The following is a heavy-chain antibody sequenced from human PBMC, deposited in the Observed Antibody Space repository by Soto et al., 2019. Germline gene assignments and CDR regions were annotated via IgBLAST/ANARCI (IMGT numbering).Heavy chain of an antibody. D-gene: IGHD3-22*01. J-gene: IGHJ5*02. CDR2: ISSSSSTI. Sequence: EVQLVESGGGLVQPGGSLRLSCAASGFTFSSYSMNWVRQAPGKGLEWVSYISSSSSTIYYADSVKGRFTISRDNAKKSLYLQMNSLREEDTAVYYCATERGSYYDSSGYYDTHHWGPGTLVTVSS. CDR3: ATERGSYYDSSGYYDTHH. V-gene: IGHV3-48*02. CDR1: GFTFSSYS.